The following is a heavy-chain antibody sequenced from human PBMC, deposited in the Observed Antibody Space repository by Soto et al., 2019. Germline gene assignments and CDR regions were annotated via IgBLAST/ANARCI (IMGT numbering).Heavy chain of an antibody. V-gene: IGHV1-69*12. Sequence: QVQLVQSGAEVKKPGSSVKVSCKASGGTFSSYAISWVRQAPGQGLEWMGGIIPIFGTANYAQKFQGRVTITADESTSTAYMELSSLRSEDTAVYYCARDGSGYSYGGGVGNARAWGQGTLVTVSS. D-gene: IGHD5-18*01. CDR1: GGTFSSYA. CDR3: ARDGSGYSYGGGVGNARA. J-gene: IGHJ5*02. CDR2: IIPIFGTA.